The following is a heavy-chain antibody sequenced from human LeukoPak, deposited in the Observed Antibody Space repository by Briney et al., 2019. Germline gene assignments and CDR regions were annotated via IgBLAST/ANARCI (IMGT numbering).Heavy chain of an antibody. CDR1: GFTFSGSA. CDR2: IRSKANSYAT. J-gene: IGHJ5*02. Sequence: GGSLRLSCAASGFTFSGSAMHWVRQASGKGLEWVGRIRSKANSYATAYAASVKGRFTISRDDSKNTAYLQMSSLKTEDTAVYYCTRLPNYGDNWFDPWGQGTLVTVSS. V-gene: IGHV3-73*01. D-gene: IGHD3-16*01. CDR3: TRLPNYGDNWFDP.